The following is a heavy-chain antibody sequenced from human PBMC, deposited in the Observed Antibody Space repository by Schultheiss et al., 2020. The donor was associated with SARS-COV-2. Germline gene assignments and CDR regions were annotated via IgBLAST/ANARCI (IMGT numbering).Heavy chain of an antibody. Sequence: SETLSLTCALSGGSISSTNWWSWVRQPPGKGLEWIGEIYHSGSTNYNPSLKSRVTISVDTSKNQFSLKLSSVTAADTAVYYCARVRGYCSSASCYAQRYFDLWGRGTLVTVSS. CDR3: ARVRGYCSSASCYAQRYFDL. D-gene: IGHD2-2*01. J-gene: IGHJ2*01. V-gene: IGHV4-4*02. CDR1: GGSISSTNW. CDR2: IYHSGST.